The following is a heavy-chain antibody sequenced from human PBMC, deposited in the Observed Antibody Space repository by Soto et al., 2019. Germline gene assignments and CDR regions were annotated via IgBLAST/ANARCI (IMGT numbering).Heavy chain of an antibody. J-gene: IGHJ6*02. V-gene: IGHV4-59*07. CDR2: IYYSGGP. Sequence: PSDSLSLSSTVSGDSIRCYYWTWIRQPPGKGLEWIGYIYYSGGPNYNPSLKSRVTISVDTSKNQFSLKLSSVTAADTAVYYCARGGGAIPSYYYGMDVWGQGTTVTVSS. D-gene: IGHD3-10*01. CDR1: GDSIRCYY. CDR3: ARGGGAIPSYYYGMDV.